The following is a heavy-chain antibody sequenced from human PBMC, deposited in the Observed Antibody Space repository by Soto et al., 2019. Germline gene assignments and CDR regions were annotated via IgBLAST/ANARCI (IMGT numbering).Heavy chain of an antibody. CDR3: ARALIAAARTNWFDP. Sequence: QVQLQESGPGLVKPSGTLSLTCAVSGGYISSSNWWSWVRQPPGKGLEWIGEIYHSGSTNYNPSLKSRVTISVDKSKNQFSLKLSSVTAADTAVYYCARALIAAARTNWFDPWGQGTLVTVSS. J-gene: IGHJ5*02. D-gene: IGHD6-13*01. V-gene: IGHV4-4*02. CDR2: IYHSGST. CDR1: GGYISSSNW.